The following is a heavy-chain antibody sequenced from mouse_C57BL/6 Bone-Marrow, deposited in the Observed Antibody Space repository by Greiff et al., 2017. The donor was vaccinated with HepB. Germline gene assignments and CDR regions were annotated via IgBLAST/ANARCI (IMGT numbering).Heavy chain of an antibody. CDR2: ISSGSSTI. CDR1: GFTFSDYG. V-gene: IGHV5-17*01. J-gene: IGHJ3*01. CDR3: AKENYSNYDWFAY. D-gene: IGHD2-5*01. Sequence: EVQGVESGGGLVKPGGSLKLSCAASGFTFSDYGMHWVRQAPEKGLEWVAYISSGSSTIYYADTVKGRFTISRDNAKNTLFLQMTSLRSEDTAMYYCAKENYSNYDWFAYWGQGTLVTVSA.